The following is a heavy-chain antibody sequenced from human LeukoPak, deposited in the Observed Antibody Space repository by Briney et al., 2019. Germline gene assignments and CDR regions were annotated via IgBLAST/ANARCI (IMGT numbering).Heavy chain of an antibody. V-gene: IGHV3-20*04. CDR1: GFTFDDYG. J-gene: IGHJ3*02. D-gene: IGHD3-22*01. Sequence: GGSLSLSCAACGFTFDDYGMSWVRQAPGKGLEWVSGINWNGGSTGYVDCVKGRFTISRDNAKNSLYLQMNSLRAEDTALYYWARPRGIVALDAFDIWGQGTMVTVSS. CDR3: ARPRGIVALDAFDI. CDR2: INWNGGST.